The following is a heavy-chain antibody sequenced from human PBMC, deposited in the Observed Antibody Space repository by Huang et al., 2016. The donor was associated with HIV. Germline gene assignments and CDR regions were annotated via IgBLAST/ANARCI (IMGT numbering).Heavy chain of an antibody. Sequence: QVHLVESGGGVVQPGGSLRLSCAASGFKLSGFGMHWVRQAPGKGLEWVAVISYDGRRQFYTDTGKGRFTISRDNSENTLSLQMKGLRPDDTAVYYCAKESRWFSDFDHWGQGVLVSVSS. CDR2: ISYDGRRQ. V-gene: IGHV3-30*18. CDR1: GFKLSGFG. CDR3: AKESRWFSDFDH. D-gene: IGHD2-15*01. J-gene: IGHJ4*02.